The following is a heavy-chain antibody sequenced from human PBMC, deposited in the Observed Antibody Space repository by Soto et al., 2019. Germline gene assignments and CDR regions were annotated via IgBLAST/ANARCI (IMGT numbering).Heavy chain of an antibody. V-gene: IGHV1-69*02. Sequence: QVQVVQSGAEVKTPESSVKVSCKPSGGTFNTYTVNWVRLGPGHGLEWMGRFIPILDMANYAQKFQDRVKITADRSTFTAYMELNSLTSDATAEYYCAITYCRDNSCPRDFDFWGPGTRVTVSS. CDR2: FIPILDMA. J-gene: IGHJ4*02. D-gene: IGHD2-21*01. CDR3: AITYCRDNSCPRDFDF. CDR1: GGTFNTYT.